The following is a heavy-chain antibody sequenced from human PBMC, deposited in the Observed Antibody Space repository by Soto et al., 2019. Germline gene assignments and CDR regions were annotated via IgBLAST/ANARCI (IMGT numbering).Heavy chain of an antibody. CDR3: STDTPRSSGSYPYYYYYGMDV. J-gene: IGHJ6*02. V-gene: IGHV3-15*01. CDR2: IKSKTDGGTT. Sequence: GGSLRLSCAASGFTFSNDWMSWVRQAPGKGLEWVGRIKSKTDGGTTDYAAHEKCRFTISRDDSKNTLYLQMNSLKTEDTAVYYCSTDTPRSSGSYPYYYYYGMDVWGQGTTVTVSS. CDR1: GFTFSNDW. D-gene: IGHD3-10*01.